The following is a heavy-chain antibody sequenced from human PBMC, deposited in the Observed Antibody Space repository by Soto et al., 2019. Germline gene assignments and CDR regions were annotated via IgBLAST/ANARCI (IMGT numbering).Heavy chain of an antibody. J-gene: IGHJ5*02. V-gene: IGHV1-69*01. D-gene: IGHD2-2*01. CDR1: GGTFSSYA. Sequence: QVQLVQSGAEVKKPGSSVKVSCKASGGTFSSYAISWVRQAPGQGLEWMGGIIPIFGTANYAQKFRGRVTITADESTSTAYMELSSLRSEDTAVYYCASRCSSTSCYSYNWFDPWGQGTLVTVSS. CDR3: ASRCSSTSCYSYNWFDP. CDR2: IIPIFGTA.